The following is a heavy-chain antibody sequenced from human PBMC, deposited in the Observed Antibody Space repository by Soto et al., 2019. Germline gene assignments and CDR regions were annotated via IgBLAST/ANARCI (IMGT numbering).Heavy chain of an antibody. J-gene: IGHJ5*02. CDR3: ARDSELYSSGWYNWFDP. CDR2: ISAYNGNT. V-gene: IGHV1-18*01. D-gene: IGHD6-19*01. Sequence: ASVKVSCKASGYTFTSYGSSWVRQAPGQGFEWMGWISAYNGNTNYAQKLQGRVTMTTDTSTSTAYMELRSLRSDDTAVYYCARDSELYSSGWYNWFDPWGQGTLVTVSS. CDR1: GYTFTSYG.